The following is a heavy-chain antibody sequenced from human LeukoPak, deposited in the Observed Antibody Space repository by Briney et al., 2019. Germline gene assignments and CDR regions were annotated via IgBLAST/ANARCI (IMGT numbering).Heavy chain of an antibody. D-gene: IGHD2-15*01. J-gene: IGHJ6*03. CDR3: ARVATYYMDV. CDR1: GYSISSGYY. CDR2: SYHRGST. V-gene: IGHV4-38-2*01. Sequence: SETLSLTCSVSGYSISSGYYWGWIRQPPGKGLEWIGISYHRGSTYYNPSLKSRVTISVDTSKNQFSLKLRSVTAADTAVYYCARVATYYMDVWGKGTTVTISS.